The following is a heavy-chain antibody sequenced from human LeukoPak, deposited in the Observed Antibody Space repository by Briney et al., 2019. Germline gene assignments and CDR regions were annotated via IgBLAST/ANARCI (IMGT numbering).Heavy chain of an antibody. J-gene: IGHJ3*02. CDR3: ARVTMTAPDDAFDI. CDR2: IYHSGST. Sequence: SETLSLTCAVSGYSISSGYYWGWIRQPPGKGLEWIGSIYHSGSTYYNPSLKSRVTISVDTSKNQFPLKLSSVTAADTAVYYCARVTMTAPDDAFDIWGQGTMVTVPS. CDR1: GYSISSGYY. V-gene: IGHV4-38-2*01. D-gene: IGHD3-22*01.